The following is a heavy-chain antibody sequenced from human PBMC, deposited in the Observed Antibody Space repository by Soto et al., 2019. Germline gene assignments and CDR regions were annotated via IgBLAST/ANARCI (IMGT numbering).Heavy chain of an antibody. Sequence: EVQLVESGGGLVQPGGSLRLSCAASGFTFSNFGMNWVRQAPGKGLEWISIITKSGTIYYADSVRGRFTISRDNAKNSLYLQMNSLRDEDTAVYYCARDNEGADYWGQGTLVTVSS. V-gene: IGHV3-48*02. CDR1: GFTFSNFG. D-gene: IGHD2-8*01. J-gene: IGHJ4*02. CDR2: ITKSGTI. CDR3: ARDNEGADY.